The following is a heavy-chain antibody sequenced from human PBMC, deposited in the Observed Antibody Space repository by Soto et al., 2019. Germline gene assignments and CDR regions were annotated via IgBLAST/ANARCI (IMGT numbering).Heavy chain of an antibody. Sequence: SETLSLTCTVSGGSVSSNSYSWGWIRQPPGKGLEWIGNIHYSGSTYYDSSLKSRVTISIDTSKNQFSLKLTSVTATDTAVYYCASQHYYDSSGYYVVYWGQGTLVTVSS. V-gene: IGHV4-39*01. CDR2: IHYSGST. D-gene: IGHD3-22*01. CDR1: GGSVSSNSYS. CDR3: ASQHYYDSSGYYVVY. J-gene: IGHJ4*02.